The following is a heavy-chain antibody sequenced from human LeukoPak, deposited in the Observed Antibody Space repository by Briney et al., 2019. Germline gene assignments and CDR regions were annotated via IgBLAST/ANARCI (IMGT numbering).Heavy chain of an antibody. CDR1: GFTFDDYA. Sequence: PDRSLRLSCAASGFTFDDYAMYWVRQAPGKGPEWVAHISWNSGSIDYADSVKGRFTISRDNAKNSLYLQMNSLRVEDTALYYCARGGQTLDGSGVMDVRGQGTTVTVSS. V-gene: IGHV3-9*01. CDR2: ISWNSGSI. CDR3: ARGGQTLDGSGVMDV. J-gene: IGHJ6*02. D-gene: IGHD3-10*01.